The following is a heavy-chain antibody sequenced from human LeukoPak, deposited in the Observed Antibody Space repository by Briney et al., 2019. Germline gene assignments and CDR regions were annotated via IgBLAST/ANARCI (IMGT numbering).Heavy chain of an antibody. V-gene: IGHV4-59*08. CDR1: GFTFSSYS. Sequence: GSLRLSCAASGFTFSSYSMNWVRQAPGKGLEWIGYNYYSGTTIPHPSLKSRVTISVDTSKNQFSLRLRSVTAADTAVYYCARHGGSGSFDYWGQGTLVTVSS. D-gene: IGHD3-3*01. CDR2: NYYSGTT. CDR3: ARHGGSGSFDY. J-gene: IGHJ4*02.